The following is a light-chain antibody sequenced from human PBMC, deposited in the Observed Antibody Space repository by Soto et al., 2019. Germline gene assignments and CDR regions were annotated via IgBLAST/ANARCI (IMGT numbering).Light chain of an antibody. Sequence: EIGMTQSPATLSVSPGERATLSCRASQSVSSSYLAWYQQKPGQAPRLLIYGASSRATGIPDRFSGSGSGTDFTLTISRLEPEDFAVYYCQQYGSSFGQGTKVDIK. J-gene: IGKJ1*01. CDR3: QQYGSS. CDR1: QSVSSSY. CDR2: GAS. V-gene: IGKV3-20*01.